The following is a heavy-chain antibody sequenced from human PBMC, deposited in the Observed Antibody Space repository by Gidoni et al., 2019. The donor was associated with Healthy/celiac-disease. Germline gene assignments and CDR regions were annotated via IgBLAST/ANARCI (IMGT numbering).Heavy chain of an antibody. Sequence: QVQLVESGGGLVKPGGSLSLSCAASGFTFSDYYMSWIRQAPGKGLEWVSYISSSSSYTNYADSVKGRFTISRDNAKNSLYLQMNSLRAEDTAVYYCARGVEDQLLTEKPYFDYWGQGTLVTVSS. J-gene: IGHJ4*02. CDR2: ISSSSSYT. CDR3: ARGVEDQLLTEKPYFDY. V-gene: IGHV3-11*06. CDR1: GFTFSDYY. D-gene: IGHD2-2*01.